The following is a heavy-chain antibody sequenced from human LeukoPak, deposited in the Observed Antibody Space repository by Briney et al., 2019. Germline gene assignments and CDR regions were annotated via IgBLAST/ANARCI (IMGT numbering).Heavy chain of an antibody. CDR1: GGSISSYY. Sequence: SETLSLTCTVSGGSISSYYWCWIRPPAGKGLEWIGRIYTSGSTNYNPSLKNRVTMSVDTSKNQFSLKLSSVTAADTAVYYCARARSATGTTFGYYYYMDVWGKGTTVTVSS. CDR2: IYTSGST. D-gene: IGHD1-7*01. CDR3: ARARSATGTTFGYYYYMDV. J-gene: IGHJ6*03. V-gene: IGHV4-4*07.